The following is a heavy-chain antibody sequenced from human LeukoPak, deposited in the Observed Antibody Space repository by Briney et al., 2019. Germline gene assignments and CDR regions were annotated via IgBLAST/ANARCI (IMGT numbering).Heavy chain of an antibody. D-gene: IGHD3-3*01. Sequence: SETLSLTCAVYGGSFSGYYWSWIRQPPGKGLEWIGEINHSGSTNYNPSLKSRVTMSVDTSKNQFSLKLSSVIAADTAVYYCARSYYDFWSGYFPVWGQGTLVTVSS. V-gene: IGHV4-34*01. CDR2: INHSGST. CDR1: GGSFSGYY. J-gene: IGHJ4*02. CDR3: ARSYYDFWSGYFPV.